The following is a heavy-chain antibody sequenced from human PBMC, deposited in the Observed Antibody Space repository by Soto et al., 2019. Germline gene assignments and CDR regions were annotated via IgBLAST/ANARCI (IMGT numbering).Heavy chain of an antibody. CDR2: INHSGST. Sequence: QVQLQQWGAGLLKPSETLSLTCAVYGGSFSGYYWSWIRQPPGKGLEWFGEINHSGSTNCNPSLKSRITTSIDTSKNQFTLKLSSVTAAHTAVYYCARGHDGVTKGGNWYSDFWGRGTLVTVSS. CDR1: GGSFSGYY. D-gene: IGHD3-16*01. CDR3: ARGHDGVTKGGNWYSDF. J-gene: IGHJ2*01. V-gene: IGHV4-34*01.